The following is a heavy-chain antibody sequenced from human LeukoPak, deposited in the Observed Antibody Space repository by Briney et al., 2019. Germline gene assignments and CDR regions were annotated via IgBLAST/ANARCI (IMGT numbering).Heavy chain of an antibody. V-gene: IGHV4-30-2*01. CDR1: GGSISSGGYS. CDR2: IYHSGST. Sequence: SETLSLTCAVSGGSISSGGYSWSWIRQPPGKGLEWIGYIYHSGSTYYNPSLKSRVTISVDRSKNQFSLKLSSVTAADTAVYYCARVSGYRSNWFDPWGQGTLVTVSS. J-gene: IGHJ5*02. D-gene: IGHD6-19*01. CDR3: ARVSGYRSNWFDP.